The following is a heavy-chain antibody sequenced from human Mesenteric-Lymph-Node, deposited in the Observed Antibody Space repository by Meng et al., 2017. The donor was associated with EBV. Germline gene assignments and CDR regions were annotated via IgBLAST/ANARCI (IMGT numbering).Heavy chain of an antibody. J-gene: IGHJ5*02. CDR1: GGAFVIFD. V-gene: IGHV1-69*01. Sequence: VQLVPSRSELEKPWSQVTVSFTASGGAFVIFDISWVREAPGQGLGWRGGIVPIFGVPKYEQKFQGRLTITADEATGTDYMELSSLTSADTAVYYCARHVQECVDGTWFDPWGQGTLVTVSS. CDR2: IVPIFGVP. D-gene: IGHD5-12*01. CDR3: ARHVQECVDGTWFDP.